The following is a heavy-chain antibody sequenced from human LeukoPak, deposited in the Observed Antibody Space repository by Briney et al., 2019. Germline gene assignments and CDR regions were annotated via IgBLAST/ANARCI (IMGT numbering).Heavy chain of an antibody. J-gene: IGHJ6*02. D-gene: IGHD4-17*01. CDR1: GYTLTELS. CDR3: ATARDYGTYYYYGMDV. V-gene: IGHV1-24*01. Sequence: ASVKVSCKVSGYTLTELSMHWVRQAPGKGLEXXXXXDPEDGETIYAQKFQGRVTMTEDTSTDTAYMELSSLRSEDTAVYYCATARDYGTYYYYGMDVWGQGTTVTVSS. CDR2: XDPEDGET.